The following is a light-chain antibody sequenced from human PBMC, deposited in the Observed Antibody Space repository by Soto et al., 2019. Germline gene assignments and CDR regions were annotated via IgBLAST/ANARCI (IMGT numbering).Light chain of an antibody. CDR2: LNSDGSH. J-gene: IGLJ1*01. CDR3: QTWVTGIQV. CDR1: SGHSSYA. Sequence: QSVLTQSPSASASLGASVKLTCTLSSGHSSYAIAWHQQQPEKGPRYLMKLNSDGSHSKGDGIPDRFSGSSSGAERYLTISSLQSEDEADYYCQTWVTGIQVFGTGTQLTVL. V-gene: IGLV4-69*01.